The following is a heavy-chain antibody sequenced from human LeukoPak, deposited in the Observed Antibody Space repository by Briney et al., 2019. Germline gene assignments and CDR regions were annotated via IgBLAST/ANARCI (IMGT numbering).Heavy chain of an antibody. J-gene: IGHJ6*02. V-gene: IGHV3-74*01. CDR3: AAATAAAGASNGMDV. Sequence: GGSLRLSCAASGFTFTTSWMHWVRQAPGKGLVWVSRINKDGSSSNYADSVKGRFTISRDNAKNTLYLQMNSLRIEDTAVYYCAAATAAAGASNGMDVWGQGTTATVSS. CDR2: INKDGSSS. D-gene: IGHD6-13*01. CDR1: GFTFTTSW.